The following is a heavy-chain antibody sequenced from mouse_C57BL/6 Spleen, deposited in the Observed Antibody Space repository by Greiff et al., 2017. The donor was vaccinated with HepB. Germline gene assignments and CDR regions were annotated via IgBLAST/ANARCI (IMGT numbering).Heavy chain of an antibody. CDR1: GYTFTSYT. D-gene: IGHD1-3*01. V-gene: IGHV1-4*01. CDR2: INPSSGYT. Sequence: VQGVESGAELARPGASVKMSCKASGYTFTSYTMHWVKQRPGQGLEWIGYINPSSGYTKYNQKFKDKATLTADKSSSTAYMQLSSLTSEDAAVYYCARKWDGYFDYWGQGTTLTVSS. CDR3: ARKWDGYFDY. J-gene: IGHJ2*01.